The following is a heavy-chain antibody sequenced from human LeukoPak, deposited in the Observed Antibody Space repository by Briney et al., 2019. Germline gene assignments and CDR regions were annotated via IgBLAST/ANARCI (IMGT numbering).Heavy chain of an antibody. Sequence: ASVKVSCKVSGYTLTELSMHWVRQAPGKRLEWMGGFDPEDGETIYAQKFQGRVTMTEDTSTDTAYMELSSLRSEDTAVYYCATQVGSSDTVTTRFDYWGQGTLVTVSS. CDR3: ATQVGSSDTVTTRFDY. J-gene: IGHJ4*02. CDR2: FDPEDGET. D-gene: IGHD4-17*01. CDR1: GYTLTELS. V-gene: IGHV1-24*01.